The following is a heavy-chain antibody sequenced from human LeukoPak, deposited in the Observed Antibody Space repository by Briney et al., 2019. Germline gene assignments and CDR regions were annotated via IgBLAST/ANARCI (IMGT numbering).Heavy chain of an antibody. CDR2: IYPADSDI. D-gene: IGHD2-15*01. J-gene: IGHJ5*02. V-gene: IGHV5-51*01. CDR1: GYSINNYW. CDR3: ARREYCSGGSCYTWFDP. Sequence: GESLKISCKGSGYSINNYWIGWVRQMPGKGLEWMGIIYPADSDIRYSPSFQGQATISADKSISTAYLQWSSLKASDTAMYYCARREYCSGGSCYTWFDPWGQGTLVTVSS.